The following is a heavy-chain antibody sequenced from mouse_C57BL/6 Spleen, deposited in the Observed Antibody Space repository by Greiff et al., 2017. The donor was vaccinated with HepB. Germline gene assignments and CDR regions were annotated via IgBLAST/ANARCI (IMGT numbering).Heavy chain of an antibody. V-gene: IGHV1-76*01. CDR2: IYPGSGNT. CDR3: AREDYSYYYAMDY. Sequence: VQLVESGAELVRPGASVKLSCKASGYTFTDYYINWVKQRPGQGLEWIARIYPGSGNTYYNEKFKGKATLTAEKSSSTAYMQLSSLTSEDSAVYFCAREDYSYYYAMDYWGQGTSVTVSS. J-gene: IGHJ4*01. D-gene: IGHD2-13*01. CDR1: GYTFTDYY.